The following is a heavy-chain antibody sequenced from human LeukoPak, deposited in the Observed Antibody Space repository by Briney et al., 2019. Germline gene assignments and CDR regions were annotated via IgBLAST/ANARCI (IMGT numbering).Heavy chain of an antibody. J-gene: IGHJ6*02. CDR3: ARGGTDYTSSSYYYAMDV. CDR1: GYSIGSGYY. D-gene: IGHD6-13*01. V-gene: IGHV4-38-2*02. CDR2: IYHSGST. Sequence: PSETLSLTCTVSGYSIGSGYYWGWIRQPPGKGLEWIGSIYHSGSTYYNPSLKSRVTISVDTSKNQFSLNLSSVTAADTVVYYCARGGTDYTSSSYYYAMDVWGQGTTVAVSS.